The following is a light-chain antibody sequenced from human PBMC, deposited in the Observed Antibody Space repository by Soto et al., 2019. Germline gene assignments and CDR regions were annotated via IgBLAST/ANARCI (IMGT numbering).Light chain of an antibody. Sequence: QSVLTQPPSASGTPGQRVTISCSGSSSNIGSNTVNWYQQLPGTAPKLLIYSNNQRPSGAPDRFSGSKSGTSASLAISGLQSEDEADYYCAAWDDSLNVVFGTGTKVTVL. CDR2: SNN. CDR3: AAWDDSLNVV. J-gene: IGLJ1*01. V-gene: IGLV1-44*01. CDR1: SSNIGSNT.